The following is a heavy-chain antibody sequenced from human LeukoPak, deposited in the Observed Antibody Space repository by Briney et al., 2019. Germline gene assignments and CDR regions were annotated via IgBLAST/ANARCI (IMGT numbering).Heavy chain of an antibody. V-gene: IGHV3-30-3*01. CDR2: ISYDANIGSNK. D-gene: IGHD3-3*01. J-gene: IGHJ4*02. CDR1: GFIFSNYA. Sequence: GGSLRLSCAASGFIFSNYAMSWVRQAPGKGLEWVALISYDANIGSNKYYADSVKGRFTITRDNSKNTLYLQMNSLRAEDTAVYYCARDGGYDFWSGYYQDYWGQGTLVTVSS. CDR3: ARDGGYDFWSGYYQDY.